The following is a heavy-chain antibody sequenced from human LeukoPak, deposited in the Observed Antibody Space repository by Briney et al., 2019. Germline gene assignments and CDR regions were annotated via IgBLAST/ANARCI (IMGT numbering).Heavy chain of an antibody. CDR2: IGTSSGII. J-gene: IGHJ3*02. Sequence: GGSLRLSCVASGFSFSSYSMHWVRQAPGRGLEWVSHIGTSSGIIYYADSVKGRFTISRDNAKNSLSLQMNSLRDEDTAVYYCAREELYGGFDICGQGTMVTVSS. V-gene: IGHV3-48*02. D-gene: IGHD4/OR15-4a*01. CDR1: GFSFSSYS. CDR3: AREELYGGFDI.